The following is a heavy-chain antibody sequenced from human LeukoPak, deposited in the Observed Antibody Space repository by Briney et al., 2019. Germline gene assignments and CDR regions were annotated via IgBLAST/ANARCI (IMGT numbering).Heavy chain of an antibody. D-gene: IGHD3-22*01. CDR1: GGTFSSYA. V-gene: IGHV1-69*04. CDR3: ATGSDNYYDSSGYYPRVDY. J-gene: IGHJ4*02. CDR2: IIPIFGIA. Sequence: ASVKVSCKASGGTFSSYAISWVRQAPGQGLEWMGRIIPIFGIANYAQKFQGRVTIAADKSTSTAYMELSSLRSEDTAVYYCATGSDNYYDSSGYYPRVDYWGQGTLVTVSS.